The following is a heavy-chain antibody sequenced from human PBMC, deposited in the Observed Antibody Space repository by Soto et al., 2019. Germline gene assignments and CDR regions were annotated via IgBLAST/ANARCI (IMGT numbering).Heavy chain of an antibody. CDR3: ARAHAPTLPFDY. V-gene: IGHV4-59*01. CDR2: IFHSGNA. Sequence: PSETLSLTCTVSGGSIRSVYWSWIRQAPGKGLEWIGFIFHSGNAKYNPSLKSRVTISVDTSKNQFSLSLDSVTAADTAVYFCARAHAPTLPFDYWGQGTLVTVSS. J-gene: IGHJ4*01. D-gene: IGHD2-15*01. CDR1: GGSIRSVY.